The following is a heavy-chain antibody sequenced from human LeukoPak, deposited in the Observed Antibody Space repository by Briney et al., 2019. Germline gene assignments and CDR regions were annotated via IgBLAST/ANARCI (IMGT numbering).Heavy chain of an antibody. J-gene: IGHJ3*02. CDR2: ISSSSSYI. CDR3: ARDDGLSAFDI. Sequence: KAGGSLRLSCAASGFTFSSYSMNWVRQAPGKGLEWVSSISSSSSYIYYADSVKGRFTISRDNAKNSLYLQVNSLRAEDTAVYYCARDDGLSAFDIWGQGTMVTVSS. CDR1: GFTFSSYS. D-gene: IGHD6-19*01. V-gene: IGHV3-21*01.